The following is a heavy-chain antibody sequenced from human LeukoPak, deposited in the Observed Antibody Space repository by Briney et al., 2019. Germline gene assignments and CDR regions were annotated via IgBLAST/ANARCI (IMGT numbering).Heavy chain of an antibody. D-gene: IGHD3-10*01. V-gene: IGHV3-23*01. Sequence: PGGSLRLSCAASGFTFSSYAMSWVRQAPGKGLEWVSAISGSGGSTYYADSVKGRFTISRDNSKNTLYLQMNSLRAEDTAVYYCAKAQLLWFGELSDSYYGMDVWGQGTTVTVSS. J-gene: IGHJ6*02. CDR2: ISGSGGST. CDR1: GFTFSSYA. CDR3: AKAQLLWFGELSDSYYGMDV.